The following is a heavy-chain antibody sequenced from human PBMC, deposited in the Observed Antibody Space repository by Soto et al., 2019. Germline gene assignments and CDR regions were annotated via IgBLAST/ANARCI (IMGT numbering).Heavy chain of an antibody. Sequence: QVQLQESGPGLVKPSETLSLSCTVSGGSVSGGNYYWSWIQQTPGKGLEWIGYVSYSVSTNYHPSLKNRVTMSVDTSTTQFSLNVSSVTAEDTAVYYCATSPRFALDIWGQGTMVIVSA. CDR1: GGSVSGGNYY. CDR3: ATSPRFALDI. V-gene: IGHV4-61*01. D-gene: IGHD3-16*01. J-gene: IGHJ3*02. CDR2: VSYSVST.